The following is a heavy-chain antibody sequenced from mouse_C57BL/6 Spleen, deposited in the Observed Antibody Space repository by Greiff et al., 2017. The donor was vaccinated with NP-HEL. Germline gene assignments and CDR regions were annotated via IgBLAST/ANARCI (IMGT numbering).Heavy chain of an antibody. CDR2: ISSGSSTI. Sequence: EVKLMESGGGLVKPGGSLKLSCAASGFTFSDYGMHWVRQAPEKGLEWVAYISSGSSTIYSADTVKGRFTISRDNARNTLFLQMTSLRSEDTAMYYCARRGGNYVFYAMDYWGQGTSVTVSS. V-gene: IGHV5-17*01. J-gene: IGHJ4*01. CDR1: GFTFSDYG. CDR3: ARRGGNYVFYAMDY. D-gene: IGHD2-1*01.